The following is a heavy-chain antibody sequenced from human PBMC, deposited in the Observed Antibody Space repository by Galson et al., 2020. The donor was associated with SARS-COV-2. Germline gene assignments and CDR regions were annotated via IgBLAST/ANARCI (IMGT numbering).Heavy chain of an antibody. Sequence: ASVQVSCKASGYTFTDNYIQWVRQAPGEGLEWMGWIDPNSGGANHALKFLGRVTMTTDTSITTAYMELSSLTSDDTAVYYCARDRNYYGSGSYPFDNWGQGTLVSVSS. J-gene: IGHJ4*02. CDR1: GYTFTDNY. V-gene: IGHV1-2*02. CDR2: IDPNSGGA. CDR3: ARDRNYYGSGSYPFDN. D-gene: IGHD3-10*01.